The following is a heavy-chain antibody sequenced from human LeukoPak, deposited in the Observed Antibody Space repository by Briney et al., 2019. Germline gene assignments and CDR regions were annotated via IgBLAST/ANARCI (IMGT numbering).Heavy chain of an antibody. J-gene: IGHJ4*02. V-gene: IGHV3-53*01. D-gene: IGHD3-22*01. Sequence: GGSLRLSCAASGFTVNNNYMSWVRQAPGKGLEWVSVIYSSGSTYYADSVKGQFTISRDISKNSLYLQMTSPRAEDTAVYYCARDLGYYASSANWGQGTLVTVSS. CDR2: IYSSGST. CDR3: ARDLGYYASSAN. CDR1: GFTVNNNY.